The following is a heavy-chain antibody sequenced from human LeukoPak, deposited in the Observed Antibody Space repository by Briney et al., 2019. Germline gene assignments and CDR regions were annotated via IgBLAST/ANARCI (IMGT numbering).Heavy chain of an antibody. CDR3: ARVPGYSSGWYDDDY. J-gene: IGHJ4*02. CDR2: INPNSGGT. V-gene: IGHV1-2*02. CDR1: GYTFTGYY. D-gene: IGHD6-19*01. Sequence: ASVKVSCKASGYTFTGYYMHWVRQAPGQGLEWMGWINPNSGGTNYAQKFQGRVTMTRDTSISTAYMELSRLRSDDTAVYYCARVPGYSSGWYDDDYWGQGTLVTVSS.